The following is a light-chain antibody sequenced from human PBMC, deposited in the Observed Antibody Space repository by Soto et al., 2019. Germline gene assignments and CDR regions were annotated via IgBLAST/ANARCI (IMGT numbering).Light chain of an antibody. Sequence: ESVLTQSPATLSLSPVERATLSCGASQSVSSSYLAWYQQKPGLAPRLLIYDVFSRATGIPDRFSGSGSGRDLPLTLSRLECEYFAVYYCQKYGSSPQTIGLGTKLEIK. CDR1: QSVSSSY. J-gene: IGKJ2*01. CDR2: DVF. CDR3: QKYGSSPQT. V-gene: IGKV3D-20*01.